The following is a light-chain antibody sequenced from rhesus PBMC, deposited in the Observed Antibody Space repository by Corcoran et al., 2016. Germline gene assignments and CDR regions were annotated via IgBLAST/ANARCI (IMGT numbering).Light chain of an antibody. J-gene: IGKJ1*01. CDR1: QGISNW. V-gene: IGKV1-69*01. Sequence: DIQMTQSPSSLSASVGDRVTITCRASQGISNWLAWYQQTPGTAPKLLIYRASNLETGVPSRFSGSGAGTDFTLTISSRQPEDIATYYCQQHDNSPWTFGQGTKVEIK. CDR3: QQHDNSPWT. CDR2: RAS.